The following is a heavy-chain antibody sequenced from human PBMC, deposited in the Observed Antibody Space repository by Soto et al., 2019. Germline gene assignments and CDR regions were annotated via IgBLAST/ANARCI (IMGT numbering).Heavy chain of an antibody. CDR3: TTLTGVNAFDI. Sequence: KAGGSLRLSCAASGFTFSNAWMSWVRQAPGKGLEWVGRIKSKTDGGTTDYAAPVKGRFTISRDDSKNTLYLQMNSLKTEDTAVYYCTTLTGVNAFDIWGQGTMVTVSS. V-gene: IGHV3-15*01. CDR2: IKSKTDGGTT. CDR1: GFTFSNAW. J-gene: IGHJ3*02. D-gene: IGHD7-27*01.